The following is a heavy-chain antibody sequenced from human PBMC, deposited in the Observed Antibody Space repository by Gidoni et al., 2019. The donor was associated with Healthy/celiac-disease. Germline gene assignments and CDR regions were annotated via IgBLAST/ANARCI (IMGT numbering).Heavy chain of an antibody. Sequence: EVQLVESGGGLVKPGGSLRLSCAASGFMFSSYSMNWVRQAPGKGLEWVSSICGSSNYISYADSVRGRFTISRDNAKNSLYLQMNSLGAEDTAVYYCARESYSGSYYGWDYWGQGTLVTVSS. J-gene: IGHJ4*02. CDR1: GFMFSSYS. V-gene: IGHV3-21*01. CDR2: ICGSSNYI. CDR3: ARESYSGSYYGWDY. D-gene: IGHD1-26*01.